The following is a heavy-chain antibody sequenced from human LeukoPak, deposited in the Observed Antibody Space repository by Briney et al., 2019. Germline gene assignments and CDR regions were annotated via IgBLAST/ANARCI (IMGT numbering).Heavy chain of an antibody. CDR1: GFTFSSYS. D-gene: IGHD3-10*01. V-gene: IGHV3-21*01. CDR2: ITSSSSYI. CDR3: ARVPYYYGSGSYYEIN. Sequence: GGSLRLSCAASGFTFSSYSMNWVRQAPGKGLEWVSSITSSSSYIYYADSVKGRFTISRDNVKNSLYLQMNSLRAEDTAVYYCARVPYYYGSGSYYEINWGQGTLVTVSS. J-gene: IGHJ4*02.